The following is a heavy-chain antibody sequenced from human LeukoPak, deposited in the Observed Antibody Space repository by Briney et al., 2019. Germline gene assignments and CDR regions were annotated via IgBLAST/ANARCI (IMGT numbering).Heavy chain of an antibody. J-gene: IGHJ4*02. D-gene: IGHD2-15*01. CDR2: INYSGRT. CDR1: GGSISSGDYY. CDR3: ARTKLGFCSGGSCYRYFDN. Sequence: SQTLSLTCTVSGGSISSGDYYWSWIRQPPGKGREWIGYINYSGRTYYHPSLKSRVTISVDTSKNQFSLNLSSVTAADTAVYFCARTKLGFCSGGSCYRYFDNWGQGTLVTVSS. V-gene: IGHV4-30-4*01.